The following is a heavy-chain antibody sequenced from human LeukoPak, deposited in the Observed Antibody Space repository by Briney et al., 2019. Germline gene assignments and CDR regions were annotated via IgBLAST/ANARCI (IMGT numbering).Heavy chain of an antibody. CDR1: GLTFDYYW. D-gene: IGHD3-22*01. Sequence: GGSLRLSCAASGLTFDYYWMHWVRQAPGKGLMWVSRINTDGSNTHYADSVKGRFTISRDNAKNTLYLQMNGLRVEDTAVYYCVVWGEDRSGHRFDFWGQGILVTVSS. CDR3: VVWGEDRSGHRFDF. V-gene: IGHV3-74*01. CDR2: INTDGSNT. J-gene: IGHJ4*02.